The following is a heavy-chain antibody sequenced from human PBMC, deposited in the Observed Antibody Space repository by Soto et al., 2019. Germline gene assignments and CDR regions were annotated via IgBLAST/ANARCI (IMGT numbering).Heavy chain of an antibody. D-gene: IGHD2-8*01. CDR1: GFTFSSDG. CDR2: IWYGGSSK. V-gene: IGHV3-33*01. J-gene: IGHJ6*02. CDR3: ARDGCLNGVCYTVSPSYYYGIDV. Sequence: GGSLRLFCAASGFTFSSDGMHWVRQAPGKGLEWVAVIWYGGSSKYYADSVKGRFTISRDNSKNTLYLQMNSLRAEDTAVYYCARDGCLNGVCYTVSPSYYYGIDVWGQGTTVTVSS.